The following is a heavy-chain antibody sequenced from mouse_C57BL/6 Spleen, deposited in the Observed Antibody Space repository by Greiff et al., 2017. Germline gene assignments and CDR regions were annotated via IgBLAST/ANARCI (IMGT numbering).Heavy chain of an antibody. CDR3: ARIYDGYYGYFDV. CDR2: ISSGSSTI. D-gene: IGHD2-3*01. J-gene: IGHJ1*03. Sequence: EVMLVESGGGLVKPGGSLKLSCAASGFTFSDYGMHWVRQAPEKGLEWVAYISSGSSTIYYADTVKGRFTISRDNAKNTLFLQMTSLRSEDTAMYYCARIYDGYYGYFDVWGTGTTVTVSS. CDR1: GFTFSDYG. V-gene: IGHV5-17*01.